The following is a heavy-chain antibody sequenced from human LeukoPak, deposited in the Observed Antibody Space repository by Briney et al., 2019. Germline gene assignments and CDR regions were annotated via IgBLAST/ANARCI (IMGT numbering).Heavy chain of an antibody. V-gene: IGHV3-21*01. D-gene: IGHD6-19*01. J-gene: IGHJ4*02. Sequence: GGSLRLSCAASGFTFSSYSMNWVRQAPGKGLEWVSSISSSSSYIYYADSVKGRFTISRDNAKNSLYLQMNSLRAEDMAVYYCARALAVAGPEDYWGQGTLVTVSS. CDR2: ISSSSSYI. CDR1: GFTFSSYS. CDR3: ARALAVAGPEDY.